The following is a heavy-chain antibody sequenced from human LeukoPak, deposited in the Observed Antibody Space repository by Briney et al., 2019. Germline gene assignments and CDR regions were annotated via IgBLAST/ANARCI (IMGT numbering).Heavy chain of an antibody. V-gene: IGHV1-69*01. D-gene: IGHD6-19*01. CDR3: ARAGRGLXVALWXPWFXX. CDR1: GGTFSSYA. CDR2: IIPIFGTA. J-gene: IGHJ5*02. Sequence: SVKVSCKASGGTFSSYAISWVRQAPGQGLEWMGGIIPIFGTANYAQKFQGRVTITADESTSTAYMELSSLRSEDTAVYYCARAGRGLXVALWXPWFXXXXRGTLVTVSS.